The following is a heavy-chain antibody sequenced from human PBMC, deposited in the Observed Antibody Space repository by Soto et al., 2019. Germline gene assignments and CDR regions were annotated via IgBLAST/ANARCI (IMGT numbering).Heavy chain of an antibody. CDR1: GGSITSYY. J-gene: IGHJ4*02. CDR3: ARRYSGYGDY. D-gene: IGHD5-12*01. Sequence: QVPLQESGPGLVKSSETLSLTCTVSGGSITSYYWCWIRQPPGKGLERLGYIYFSGSANYTPSLKNRVTISVDASKIQFSLEPSSVNAADTAVYYCARRYSGYGDYWGQGTLVTVSS. V-gene: IGHV4-59*12. CDR2: IYFSGSA.